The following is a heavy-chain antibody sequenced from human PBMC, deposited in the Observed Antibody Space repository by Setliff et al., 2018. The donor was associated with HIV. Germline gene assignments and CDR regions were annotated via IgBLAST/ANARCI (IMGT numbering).Heavy chain of an antibody. CDR1: GGSISSSSYY. V-gene: IGHV4-39*02. Sequence: SETLSLTCTVSGGSISSSSYYWGWIRQSPGKGLEWIRRIYSSGSTYYQPSLQGRVSMSIDSSKNHFSLSLRYVTAADTAVYYCARSFSGRYFWSGYYTGPDPKGENAFDIWGQGTMVTVSS. CDR2: IYSSGST. J-gene: IGHJ3*02. CDR3: ARSFSGRYFWSGYYTGPDPKGENAFDI. D-gene: IGHD3-3*01.